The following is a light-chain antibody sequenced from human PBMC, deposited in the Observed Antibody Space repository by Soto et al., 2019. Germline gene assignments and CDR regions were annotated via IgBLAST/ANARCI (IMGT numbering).Light chain of an antibody. V-gene: IGLV2-14*01. Sequence: QSALTQPASVSGSPGQSITISCTGTSSDVGGYNYVSWYQQQPGKAPKLMIYEVSNRPSGVSNRFSGSKSGNTASLTISGLQAEDDADYYCSSYTSSSTRVFGTGTQLTVL. CDR1: SSDVGGYNY. CDR3: SSYTSSSTRV. J-gene: IGLJ1*01. CDR2: EVS.